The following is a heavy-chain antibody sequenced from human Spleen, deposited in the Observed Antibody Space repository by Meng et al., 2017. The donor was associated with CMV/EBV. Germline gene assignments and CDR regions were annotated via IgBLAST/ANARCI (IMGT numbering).Heavy chain of an antibody. D-gene: IGHD3-10*01. Sequence: LSLSWSAFGFTFSRYGMHWVRQAPGKGLEWVAVIWYDESNKYYADSVKGRFTISRDNSKNTLYLQMNSLRAEDTAVYYCARSPMAIDYWGQGTLVTVSS. CDR2: IWYDESNK. CDR1: GFTFSRYG. V-gene: IGHV3-33*01. J-gene: IGHJ4*02. CDR3: ARSPMAIDY.